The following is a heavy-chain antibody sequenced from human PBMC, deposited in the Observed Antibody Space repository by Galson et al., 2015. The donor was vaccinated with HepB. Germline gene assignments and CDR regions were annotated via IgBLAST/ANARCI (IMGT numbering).Heavy chain of an antibody. CDR2: IWYDGSNK. V-gene: IGHV3-33*06. CDR1: GFTFSSYG. CDR3: AKGESSSWYYFDY. D-gene: IGHD6-13*01. J-gene: IGHJ4*02. Sequence: SLRLSCAASGFTFSSYGMRWVRQAPGKGLEWVAVIWYDGSNKYYADSVKGQFTISRDNSKNTLYLQMNSLRAEDTAVYYCAKGESSSWYYFDYWGQGTLVTVSS.